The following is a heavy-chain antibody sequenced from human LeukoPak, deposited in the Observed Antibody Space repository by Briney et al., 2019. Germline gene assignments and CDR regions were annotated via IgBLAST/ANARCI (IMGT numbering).Heavy chain of an antibody. D-gene: IGHD1-1*01. V-gene: IGHV4-59*12. Sequence: SETLSLTCTVSGGSISSYYWSWIRQPPGKGLEWIGYIYYSGSTNYNPSLKSRVTISVDTSKNQFSLKLSSVTAADTAVYYCASGYNWKGNYFDYWGQGTLVTVSS. CDR1: GGSISSYY. CDR2: IYYSGST. J-gene: IGHJ4*02. CDR3: ASGYNWKGNYFDY.